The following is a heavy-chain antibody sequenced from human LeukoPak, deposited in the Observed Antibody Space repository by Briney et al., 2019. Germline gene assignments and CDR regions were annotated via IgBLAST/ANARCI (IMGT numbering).Heavy chain of an antibody. D-gene: IGHD1-26*01. CDR3: ASADDSGSYYS. V-gene: IGHV3-21*01. CDR2: ISSSSSYI. Sequence: GGSLRLSCAASGFTFSSYSMNWVRQAPGKGLEWVSSISSSSSYIYYADSVKGRFTISRDNAKNSLYLQMNSLRAEDMAVYYCASADDSGSYYSWGQGTLVTVSS. CDR1: GFTFSSYS. J-gene: IGHJ4*02.